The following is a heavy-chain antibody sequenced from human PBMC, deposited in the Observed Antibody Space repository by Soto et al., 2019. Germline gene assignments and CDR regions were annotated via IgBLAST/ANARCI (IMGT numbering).Heavy chain of an antibody. Sequence: ESGGGLVQPGGSLRLSCAASGFTFSSYWMSWVRQAPGKGLEWVANIKQDGSEKYYVDSVKGRFTISRDNAKNSLYLQMNSLRAEDTAVYYCARVKGYCSGGSCYSSGMDVWGQGTTVTVSS. CDR2: IKQDGSEK. CDR3: ARVKGYCSGGSCYSSGMDV. J-gene: IGHJ6*02. V-gene: IGHV3-7*03. CDR1: GFTFSSYW. D-gene: IGHD2-15*01.